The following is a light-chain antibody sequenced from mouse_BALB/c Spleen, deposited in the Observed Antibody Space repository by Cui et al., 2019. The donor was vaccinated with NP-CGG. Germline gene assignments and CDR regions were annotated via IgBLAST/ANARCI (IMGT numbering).Light chain of an antibody. CDR3: ALWYSNHWV. CDR2: GTN. J-gene: IGLJ1*01. V-gene: IGLV1*01. CDR1: TGAVTTNNF. Sequence: QAVVTQESALSTSPGETVTLTCRSSTGAVTTNNFDNRVQEKQEHLFTGLIGGTNNRGPGVPARLSGSLIGDKTALTITGTQTEDEAIYFCALWYSNHWVFGGGTKLTVL.